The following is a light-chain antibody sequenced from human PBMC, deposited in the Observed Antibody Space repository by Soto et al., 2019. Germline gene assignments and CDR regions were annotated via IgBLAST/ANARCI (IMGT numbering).Light chain of an antibody. CDR3: QQRTNRLLT. CDR2: DAS. CDR1: QSVGSF. V-gene: IGKV3-11*01. Sequence: DIVLTQSPATLSLSPGESATLSCRASQSVGSFLAWYQHKPGQAPRLLIYDASNRAPGIPARFSGSGSGTDFTLTIGSLEPEDFVVYYCQQRTNRLLTFGGGTKVEIK. J-gene: IGKJ4*01.